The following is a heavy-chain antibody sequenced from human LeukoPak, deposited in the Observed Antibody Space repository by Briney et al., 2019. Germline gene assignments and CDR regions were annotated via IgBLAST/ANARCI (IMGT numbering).Heavy chain of an antibody. CDR1: GFAFSRYA. D-gene: IGHD3-16*01. Sequence: PGGSLRLSCAASGFAFSRYAINWVRLAPGKGLEWVSRINSDGSSTSYADSVKGRFTISRDNAKNTLYLQMNSLRAEDTAVYYCVRDRGGQGNTGDYWGQGTLVTVSS. J-gene: IGHJ4*02. CDR2: INSDGSST. CDR3: VRDRGGQGNTGDY. V-gene: IGHV3-74*01.